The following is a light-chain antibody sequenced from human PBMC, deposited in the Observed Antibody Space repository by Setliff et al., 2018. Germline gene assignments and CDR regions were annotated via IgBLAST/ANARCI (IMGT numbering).Light chain of an antibody. CDR3: SPYAGSDNYV. CDR1: SRDVGGYNF. J-gene: IGLJ1*01. Sequence: QSVLTQPPSASGSPGQSVTISCTGTSRDVGGYNFVSWYQQHPGKAPKLIISEVTERPSGVPDRFSGSKSGNTASLTVSGLQAEDEADYYCSPYAGSDNYVFGTGTKVTVL. V-gene: IGLV2-8*01. CDR2: EVT.